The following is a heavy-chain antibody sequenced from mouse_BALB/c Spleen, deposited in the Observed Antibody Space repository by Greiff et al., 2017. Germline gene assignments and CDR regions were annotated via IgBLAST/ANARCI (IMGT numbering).Heavy chain of an antibody. CDR1: GFTFTDFY. CDR2: IRNKANGYTT. J-gene: IGHJ4*01. CDR3: ARFYYGSSYAMDY. D-gene: IGHD1-1*01. Sequence: EVKPVESGGGLVQPWGSLRLSRATSGFTFTDFYMSLVRQPPGKALEWLGFIRNKANGYTTEYSASVKGRFTISRDNSQSILYLQMNTLRAEDSATYYCARFYYGSSYAMDYWGQGTSVTVSS. V-gene: IGHV7-3*02.